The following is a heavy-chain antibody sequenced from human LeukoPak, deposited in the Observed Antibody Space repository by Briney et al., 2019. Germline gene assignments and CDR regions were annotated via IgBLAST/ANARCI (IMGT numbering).Heavy chain of an antibody. D-gene: IGHD2-2*01. CDR1: GGTFSIYA. J-gene: IGHJ5*02. V-gene: IGHV1-69*05. CDR3: ARNNLDIVVVPAASPTNWFDP. CDR2: IIPIFGTA. Sequence: SVKVSCKASGGTFSIYAISWVRQAPGQGLEWMGGIIPIFGTANYAQKFQGRVTITTDESTSTAYMELSSLRSEDTAVYYCARNNLDIVVVPAASPTNWFDPWGQETLVTVSS.